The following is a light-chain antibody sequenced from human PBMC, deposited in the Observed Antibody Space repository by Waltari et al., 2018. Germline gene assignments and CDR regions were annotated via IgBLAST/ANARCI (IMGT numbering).Light chain of an antibody. CDR2: EVS. Sequence: QSALTQPASVSGSPGQSITISCAGTSRDIGAYNYVSWYQQHPGKAPKLMIYEVSNRPSGVSNRFSGSKSGNTASLTISGLQAEDEADYYCSSYSSSNTPRLFGGGTKLTVL. J-gene: IGLJ2*01. V-gene: IGLV2-14*01. CDR3: SSYSSSNTPRL. CDR1: SRDIGAYNY.